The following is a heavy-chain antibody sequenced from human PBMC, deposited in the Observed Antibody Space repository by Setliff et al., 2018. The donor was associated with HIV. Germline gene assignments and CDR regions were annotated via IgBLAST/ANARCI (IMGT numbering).Heavy chain of an antibody. CDR1: GGSFSGYY. Sequence: SETLSLTCAVYGGSFSGYYWSWIRQPPGKGLERIGKINLGGSTSYNPSLKSRVTISIDTSKNRFSPNLSSVTAADTAVYYCASDYSSRHDAFDLWGQGTVVTVSS. J-gene: IGHJ3*01. CDR2: INLGGST. CDR3: ASDYSSRHDAFDL. D-gene: IGHD6-13*01. V-gene: IGHV4-34*01.